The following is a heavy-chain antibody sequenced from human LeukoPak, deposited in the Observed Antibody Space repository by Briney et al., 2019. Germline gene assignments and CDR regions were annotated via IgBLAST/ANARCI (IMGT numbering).Heavy chain of an antibody. J-gene: IGHJ3*02. D-gene: IGHD4-17*01. Sequence: SVKVSCKASGGTFSSYAISWVRQAPGQGLEWMGGIIPIFGTANYAQKFQGRVTMTRNTSISTAYMELSSLRSEDTAVYYCAREDVDGDPQLGAFDIWGQGTMVTVSS. CDR2: IIPIFGTA. V-gene: IGHV1-69*05. CDR3: AREDVDGDPQLGAFDI. CDR1: GGTFSSYA.